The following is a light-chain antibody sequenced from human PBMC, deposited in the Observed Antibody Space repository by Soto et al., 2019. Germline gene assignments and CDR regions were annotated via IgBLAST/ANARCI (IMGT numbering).Light chain of an antibody. Sequence: EIVLTQSPGTLSLSPGERATLSCRASRSISNNYLAWYQQKPGQAPRLVIYGASNRATGIPDRFSASGSGTDFTLTISRLEPEDFAVYYCQQYSDWPRTFGQGTKVDIK. J-gene: IGKJ1*01. CDR1: RSISNNY. CDR2: GAS. CDR3: QQYSDWPRT. V-gene: IGKV3-20*01.